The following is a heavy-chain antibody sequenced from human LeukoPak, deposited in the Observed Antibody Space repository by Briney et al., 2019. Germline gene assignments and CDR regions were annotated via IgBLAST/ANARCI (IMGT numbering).Heavy chain of an antibody. V-gene: IGHV3-74*01. CDR3: ARDRNYVPDY. Sequence: GGSLRLSCAASEFVFSTYYMHWVRQAPGKGLVWVSRIYSDGSGTIYADSVKGRFTISRDNAKNTLYLQMNSLRAEDTAVYYCARDRNYVPDYWGQGTLVTVSS. CDR2: IYSDGSGT. CDR1: EFVFSTYY. D-gene: IGHD3-10*02. J-gene: IGHJ4*02.